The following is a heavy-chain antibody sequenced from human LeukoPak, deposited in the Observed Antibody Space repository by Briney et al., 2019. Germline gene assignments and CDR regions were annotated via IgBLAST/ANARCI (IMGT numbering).Heavy chain of an antibody. Sequence: RASVKVSCKASGYTFTSYAMNWVRQAPGQGLEWMGWINTNTGNPTYAQGFTGRFVFSLDTSVSTAYLQISSLKAEDTAVYYCARESGMVRGVIITDLGGWFDPWGQGTLVTVSS. CDR2: INTNTGNP. V-gene: IGHV7-4-1*02. CDR3: ARESGMVRGVIITDLGGWFDP. J-gene: IGHJ5*02. D-gene: IGHD3-10*01. CDR1: GYTFTSYA.